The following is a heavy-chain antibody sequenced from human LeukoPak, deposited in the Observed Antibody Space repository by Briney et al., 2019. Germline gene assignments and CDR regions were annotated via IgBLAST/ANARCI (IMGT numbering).Heavy chain of an antibody. V-gene: IGHV3-30*02. CDR2: IRYDGSNK. J-gene: IGHJ4*02. Sequence: GGSLRLSCAASGFTFSGTGMHWVRQAPGKGLEWGTFIRYDGSNKYYTDSVKGRFTISRDNSKNTRYLQKDSLRAEDTAVYYCARDYDFWSGYYVPTRGYFGYWGQGTLVTVSS. CDR1: GFTFSGTG. D-gene: IGHD3-3*01. CDR3: ARDYDFWSGYYVPTRGYFGY.